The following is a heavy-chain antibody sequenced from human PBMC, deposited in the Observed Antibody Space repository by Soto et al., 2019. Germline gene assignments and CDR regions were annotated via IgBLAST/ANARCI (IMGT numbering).Heavy chain of an antibody. D-gene: IGHD2-21*02. CDR3: AKDQSPHTVTAFDY. J-gene: IGHJ4*02. CDR1: GFTFSSYA. V-gene: IGHV3-23*01. Sequence: GGSLRLSCAASGFTFSSYAMHWVRQAPGKGLEWVAAISGNGSSTYYADSVKGRFTISRDNSKNTLYLQMNSLRAEDTAVYYCAKDQSPHTVTAFDYWGQGTLVTVSS. CDR2: ISGNGSST.